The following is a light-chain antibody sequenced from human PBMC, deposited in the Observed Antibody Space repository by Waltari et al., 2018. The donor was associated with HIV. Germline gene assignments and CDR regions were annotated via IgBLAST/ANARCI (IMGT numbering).Light chain of an antibody. J-gene: IGLJ2*01. CDR2: QDD. CDR1: NLGDKY. Sequence: SYELTQPPSVSMSPGQTARITCSGNNLGDKYACWYQQKPGQSPVLVMYQDDRRPAGIPERFSGSNSGNTATLTISGTQAMDEADYYCQAWDRSTTVVFGGGTKVTVL. V-gene: IGLV3-1*01. CDR3: QAWDRSTTVV.